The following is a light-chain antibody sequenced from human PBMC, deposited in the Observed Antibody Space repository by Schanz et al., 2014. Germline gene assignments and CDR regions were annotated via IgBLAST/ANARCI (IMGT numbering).Light chain of an antibody. J-gene: IGKJ1*01. Sequence: EIVLTQSPATLSLSPGERATLSCRASETVTTYLAWYQQKPGQAPRLLIYEASNRATGIPARFSGGGSGTDFTLTISSLEPEDFAVYYCQHRNNWQWTFGQGTKVEI. V-gene: IGKV3-11*01. CDR2: EAS. CDR3: QHRNNWQWT. CDR1: ETVTTY.